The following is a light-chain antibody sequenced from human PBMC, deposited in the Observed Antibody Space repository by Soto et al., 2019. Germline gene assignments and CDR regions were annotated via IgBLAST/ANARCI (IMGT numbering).Light chain of an antibody. Sequence: DIQMTQSPSSLTASVVESVTITCRASQRISNLLNWYQQKPGKAPKLLIHTASSLQTGVPSRFTGSRSGTDFSLTISNLQPEDFATYYCQQANSFPISFGQGTRLEIK. CDR1: QRISNL. CDR3: QQANSFPIS. CDR2: TAS. V-gene: IGKV1D-12*01. J-gene: IGKJ5*01.